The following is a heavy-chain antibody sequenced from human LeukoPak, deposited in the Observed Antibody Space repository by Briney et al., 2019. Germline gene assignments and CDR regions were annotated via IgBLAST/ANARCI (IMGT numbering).Heavy chain of an antibody. D-gene: IGHD3-22*01. J-gene: IGHJ4*02. CDR2: IIPIFGTA. CDR1: GGTLSSYA. CDR3: ARDNNRPGPITQEYDSSGYHDY. V-gene: IGHV1-69*13. Sequence: SVKVSCKASGGTLSSYAISWVRQAPGQGLEWMGGIIPIFGTANYAQKFQGRVTITADESTSTAYMELSSLRSEDTAVYYCARDNNRPGPITQEYDSSGYHDYWGQGTLVTVSS.